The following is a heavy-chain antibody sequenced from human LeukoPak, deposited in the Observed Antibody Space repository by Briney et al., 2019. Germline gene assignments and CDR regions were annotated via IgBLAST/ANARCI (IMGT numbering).Heavy chain of an antibody. CDR1: GFTFSSYA. J-gene: IGHJ4*02. V-gene: IGHV3-23*01. Sequence: GGSLRLSCAASGFTFSSYAMSWVRQAPGKGLEWVSAISGSGGSTYYADSVKGRFTISRDNSKNTLYLQMNSLRAGDTAVYYCAKVIAVAVGFDYWGQGTLVTVSS. D-gene: IGHD6-19*01. CDR3: AKVIAVAVGFDY. CDR2: ISGSGGST.